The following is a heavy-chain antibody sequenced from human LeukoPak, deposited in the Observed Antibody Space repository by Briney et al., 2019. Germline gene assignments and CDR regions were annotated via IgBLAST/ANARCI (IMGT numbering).Heavy chain of an antibody. CDR2: ISYSGIT. V-gene: IGHV4-59*01. J-gene: IGHJ4*02. D-gene: IGHD3-22*01. CDR1: GGSISSYY. Sequence: SETLSLTCTVSGGSISSYYWSWIRQPPGKGLEWVGYISYSGITSYNPSLKSRVTMSVDTSKNQFSLKLTSVIAADTAVYYCARYYYDSSVYYYYLDYWGQGPLVTVSS. CDR3: ARYYYDSSVYYYYLDY.